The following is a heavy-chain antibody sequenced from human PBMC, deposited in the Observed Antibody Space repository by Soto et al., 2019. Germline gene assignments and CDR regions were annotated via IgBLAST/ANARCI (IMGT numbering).Heavy chain of an antibody. CDR1: GISLSTSGVG. V-gene: IGHV2-5*01. Sequence: SGPTLVNPTQTLTLTCTLSGISLSTSGVGLGWIRQTPGKALEWLALVYWNDDKHYSPSLKSRLTITKDTSKNQAILTMTNMDPVDTATYYCARGLATLPVFAFDIWGQGTVVTVSS. D-gene: IGHD1-1*01. CDR2: VYWNDDK. J-gene: IGHJ3*02. CDR3: ARGLATLPVFAFDI.